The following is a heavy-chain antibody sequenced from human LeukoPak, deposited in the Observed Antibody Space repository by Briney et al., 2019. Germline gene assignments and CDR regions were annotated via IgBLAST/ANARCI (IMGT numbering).Heavy chain of an antibody. Sequence: SETLPLTCTVSGGSISSGSYYWTWIRQPAGKGLEWIGRIYTSGITTYNPSLKSRVTISLDMSKNQISLNLNSVTAADTAVYYCARLRLSGGSFSVGWFDPWGQGIQVTVSS. D-gene: IGHD1-26*01. V-gene: IGHV4-61*02. CDR1: GGSISSGSYY. J-gene: IGHJ5*02. CDR2: IYTSGIT. CDR3: ARLRLSGGSFSVGWFDP.